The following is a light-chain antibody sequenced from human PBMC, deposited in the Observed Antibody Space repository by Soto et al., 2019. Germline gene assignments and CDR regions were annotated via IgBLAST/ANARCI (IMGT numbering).Light chain of an antibody. Sequence: QSALTQPRSVSGSPGQSVTISCTGTNSDVGGYNFVSWYQQLPGKAPKLMISAVSQRPSGVPDRFSGSKSGNTASLTISGLQAEDEAEYYCSSYTRSTTLNVLFGGGTKLTVL. CDR3: SSYTRSTTLNVL. CDR1: NSDVGGYNF. V-gene: IGLV2-11*01. CDR2: AVS. J-gene: IGLJ2*01.